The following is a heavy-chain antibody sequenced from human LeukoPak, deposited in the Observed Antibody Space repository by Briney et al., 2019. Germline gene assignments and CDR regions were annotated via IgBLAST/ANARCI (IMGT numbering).Heavy chain of an antibody. CDR3: ARPYSSSSYYYGMDV. J-gene: IGHJ6*02. D-gene: IGHD6-6*01. CDR1: RGTFSSYA. CDR2: IIPIFGTA. Sequence: ASVKVSCKASRGTFSSYAISWVRQAPGQGLEWMGGIIPIFGTANYAQKFQGRVTITADESTNTAYMELSSLRSEDTAVYYCARPYSSSSYYYGMDVWGQGTTVTVSS. V-gene: IGHV1-69*13.